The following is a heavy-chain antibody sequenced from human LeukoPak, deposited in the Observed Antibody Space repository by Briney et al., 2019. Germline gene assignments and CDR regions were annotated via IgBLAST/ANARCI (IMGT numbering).Heavy chain of an antibody. CDR2: IYHSGNT. CDR1: GGSISSSNW. J-gene: IGHJ1*01. Sequence: SETLSLTCAVSGGSISSSNWWSWVRQPPGKGLEWIGEIYHSGNTNYNPSLKSRVTISVDKSKNQFSLKLRSVTAADTAVYYCARHDDGDYIRYFQHWGQGTLVTVSS. V-gene: IGHV4-4*02. D-gene: IGHD4-17*01. CDR3: ARHDDGDYIRYFQH.